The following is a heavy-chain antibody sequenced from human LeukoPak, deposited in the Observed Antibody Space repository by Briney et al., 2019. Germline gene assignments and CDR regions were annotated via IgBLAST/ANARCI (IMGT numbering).Heavy chain of an antibody. CDR2: ISYDGSNK. Sequence: PGGSLRLSCAASGFTFSSYAMSWVRQAPGKGLEWVAVISYDGSNKYYADSVKGRFTISRDNSKNTLYLQMNSLRAEDTAVYYCARNWYYYGSGTLGPYYYYYYMDVWGKGTTVTVSS. CDR3: ARNWYYYGSGTLGPYYYYYYMDV. CDR1: GFTFSSYA. V-gene: IGHV3-30-3*01. D-gene: IGHD3-10*01. J-gene: IGHJ6*03.